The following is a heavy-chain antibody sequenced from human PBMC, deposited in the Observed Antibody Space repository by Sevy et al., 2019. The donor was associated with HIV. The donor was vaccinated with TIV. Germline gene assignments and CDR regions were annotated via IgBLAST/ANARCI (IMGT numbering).Heavy chain of an antibody. Sequence: SETLSLTCAVYGGSFSGYYWSWIRQPPGKGLEWIGEINHSGCTNYNPSLKSRVTISVDTSKNQFSLKLSSVTAADTAVYYCARASIMITFGGVIFGYYGMDVWGQGTTVTVSS. J-gene: IGHJ6*02. CDR2: INHSGCT. D-gene: IGHD3-16*01. CDR1: GGSFSGYY. CDR3: ARASIMITFGGVIFGYYGMDV. V-gene: IGHV4-34*01.